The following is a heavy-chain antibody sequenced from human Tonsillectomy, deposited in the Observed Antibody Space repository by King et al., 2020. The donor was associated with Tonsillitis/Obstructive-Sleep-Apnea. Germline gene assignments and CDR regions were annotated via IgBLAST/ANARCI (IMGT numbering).Heavy chain of an antibody. CDR3: SKDCGEYPAYYYYYMDV. D-gene: IGHD3-10*01. CDR1: GFTFDDYA. CDR2: ISWNSGTI. Sequence: QLVQSGGGLVQSGRSLRLSCAASGFTFDDYAMHWVRQAPGKGLEWVSGISWNSGTIGYADSVKGRFTISRDNAKNSLYLQMNSLRAEDTALYYCSKDCGEYPAYYYYYMDVWGKGTTVTVSS. J-gene: IGHJ6*03. V-gene: IGHV3-9*01.